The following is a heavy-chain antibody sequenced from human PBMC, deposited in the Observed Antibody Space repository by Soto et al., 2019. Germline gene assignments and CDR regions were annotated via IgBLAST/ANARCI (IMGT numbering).Heavy chain of an antibody. V-gene: IGHV2-5*01. Sequence: QITLKESGPTLVKPTQTLMLTCTFSGFSLRTSGVGVVWIGQPPGKALEWLALIYWYGDKSYSTSLTTRLTITKDTFKNQVVLIMTHMGPVDTATYYCAHSHELDRSAFDILGQGTTVTVSS. J-gene: IGHJ3*02. D-gene: IGHD1-7*01. CDR1: GFSLRTSGVG. CDR3: AHSHELDRSAFDI. CDR2: IYWYGDK.